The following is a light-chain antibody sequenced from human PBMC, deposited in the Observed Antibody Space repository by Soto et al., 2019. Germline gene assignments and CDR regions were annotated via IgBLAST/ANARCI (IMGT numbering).Light chain of an antibody. J-gene: IGLJ1*01. CDR3: CSYAGNSTPLI. CDR1: SSDVGSYNL. Sequence: QSALTQPASVSGSPGQSITISCTGTSSDVGSYNLVSWYQQHPGKAPKLMIYEVSKRPSGVSNRFSGSKSGNTASLTISGLQAEDEAVYYCCSYAGNSTPLISGTGTKVTVL. V-gene: IGLV2-23*02. CDR2: EVS.